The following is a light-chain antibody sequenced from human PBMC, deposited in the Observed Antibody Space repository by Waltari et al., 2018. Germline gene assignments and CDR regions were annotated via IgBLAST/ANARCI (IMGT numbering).Light chain of an antibody. J-gene: IGLJ2*01. Sequence: SYVLTQPPSVSVAPGKTARITCGGNNIGSKSVHWYQQKPGQAPVLVIYYDSDRTSGIPERFSGSNSGNTATLTISRVEAGDEADYYCQVWDSSSVQGVFGGGTKLTVL. CDR1: NIGSKS. CDR2: YDS. V-gene: IGLV3-21*04. CDR3: QVWDSSSVQGV.